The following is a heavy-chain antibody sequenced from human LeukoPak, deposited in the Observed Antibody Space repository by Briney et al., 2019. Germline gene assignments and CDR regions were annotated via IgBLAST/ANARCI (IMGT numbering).Heavy chain of an antibody. Sequence: TGGSLRLSCAASGFTVSSNYMSWVRRAPGKGLEWVSLIYGGGSTYYADSVKGRFTISGDNSKNTLYLQMNSLRAEDTAVYYCAKGMGDSVGYFDYWGQGTLVTVSS. V-gene: IGHV3-53*01. CDR2: IYGGGST. CDR3: AKGMGDSVGYFDY. J-gene: IGHJ4*02. CDR1: GFTVSSNY. D-gene: IGHD2-21*01.